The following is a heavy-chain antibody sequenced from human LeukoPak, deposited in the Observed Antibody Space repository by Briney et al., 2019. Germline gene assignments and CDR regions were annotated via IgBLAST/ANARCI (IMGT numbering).Heavy chain of an antibody. CDR2: ISSSGGST. CDR1: GFTFSSYA. J-gene: IGHJ4*02. V-gene: IGHV3-23*01. D-gene: IGHD5-18*01. Sequence: GGSLRLSCAASGFTFSSYAMSWVRQAPGKELEWVSAISSSGGSTYYADSVKGRFTISRDNSKNTLYLQMNSLRAEDTALYYGARNSYGTNNFDYWGQGTLVTVSS. CDR3: ARNSYGTNNFDY.